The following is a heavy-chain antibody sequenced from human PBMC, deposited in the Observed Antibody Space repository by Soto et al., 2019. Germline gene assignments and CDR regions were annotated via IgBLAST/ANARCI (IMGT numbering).Heavy chain of an antibody. CDR3: ARGGLNRIAATPKGKFDP. CDR2: INHSGST. J-gene: IGHJ5*02. V-gene: IGHV4-34*01. Sequence: SETLSLTCAVYGGSFSGYYWSWIRQPPGKGLEWIGEINHSGSTNYNPSLKSRVTISVDTSKNQFSLKLSSVTAADTAVYYCARGGLNRIAATPKGKFDPWGQGTLVTVSS. CDR1: GGSFSGYY. D-gene: IGHD6-13*01.